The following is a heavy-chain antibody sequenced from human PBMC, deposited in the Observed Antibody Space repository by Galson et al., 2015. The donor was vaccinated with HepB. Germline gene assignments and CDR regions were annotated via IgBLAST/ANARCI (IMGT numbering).Heavy chain of an antibody. V-gene: IGHV3-21*04. CDR1: GFTFSSYS. CDR3: AGEGREKDYGQNWFDP. D-gene: IGHD4-17*01. CDR2: ISSSSSYI. Sequence: SLRLSCAASGFTFSSYSMNWVRQAPGKGLEWVSSISSSSSYIYYADSVKGRFTISRDNAKNSLYLQMNSLRAEDTAVYYCAGEGREKDYGQNWFDPWGQGTLITVSS. J-gene: IGHJ5*02.